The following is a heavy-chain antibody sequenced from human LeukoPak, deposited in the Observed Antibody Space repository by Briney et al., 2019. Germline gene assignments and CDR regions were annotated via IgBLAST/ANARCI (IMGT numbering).Heavy chain of an antibody. D-gene: IGHD3-10*01. V-gene: IGHV1-8*03. J-gene: IGHJ3*02. Sequence: ASVKVSCKASGYTFTSYDINWVRQATGQELEWMGWMNPNSGNTGYAQKFQGRVTITRNTSISTAYMELSSLRSEDTAVYYCARGLTMVRGVDAFDIWGQGTMVTVSS. CDR2: MNPNSGNT. CDR1: GYTFTSYD. CDR3: ARGLTMVRGVDAFDI.